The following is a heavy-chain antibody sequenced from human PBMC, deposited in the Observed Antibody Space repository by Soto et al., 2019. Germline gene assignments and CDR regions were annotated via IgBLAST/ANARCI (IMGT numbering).Heavy chain of an antibody. CDR1: GGSISGSY. Sequence: ETLSLTCSVSGGSISGSYWSWIRQSPGKGLEWLGYVYYTGSTNYSPSLRSRVSISVDTSKNEFPLRLSSVTAADTAVYFCARSVAVPGAHIDYWGQGTQVTVSS. CDR3: ARSVAVPGAHIDY. V-gene: IGHV4-59*01. D-gene: IGHD6-19*01. CDR2: VYYTGST. J-gene: IGHJ4*02.